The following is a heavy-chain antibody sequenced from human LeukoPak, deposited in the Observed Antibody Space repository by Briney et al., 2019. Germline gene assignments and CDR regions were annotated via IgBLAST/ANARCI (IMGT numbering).Heavy chain of an antibody. Sequence: SETLSLTCTVSGGSINDYYWTWIRQPAGKGLEWIGQIDPSGSTKYKPSLESRVTVSVDTSKNQFSLQLTSMTVADTGVYYCARRASSTAWCFDYWGQGTLVTVSS. CDR2: IDPSGST. CDR3: ARRASSTAWCFDY. J-gene: IGHJ4*02. CDR1: GGSINDYY. D-gene: IGHD2-2*01. V-gene: IGHV4-4*07.